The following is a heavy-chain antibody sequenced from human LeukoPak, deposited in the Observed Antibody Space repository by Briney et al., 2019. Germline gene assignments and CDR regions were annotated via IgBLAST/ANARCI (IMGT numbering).Heavy chain of an antibody. J-gene: IGHJ6*02. Sequence: RPSETLSLTCTVSGGSISSYYWSWIRQPPGKGLEWIGYIYYSGSTNYNPSLKSRVTISVDTSKNQFSLKLSSVTAADTAVYYCARDMVRGVIPWGMDVWGQGTTVTISS. CDR3: ARDMVRGVIPWGMDV. CDR1: GGSISSYY. D-gene: IGHD3-10*01. CDR2: IYYSGST. V-gene: IGHV4-59*01.